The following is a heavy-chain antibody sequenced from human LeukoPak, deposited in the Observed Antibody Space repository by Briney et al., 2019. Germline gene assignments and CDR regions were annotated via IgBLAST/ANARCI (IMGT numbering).Heavy chain of an antibody. J-gene: IGHJ4*02. CDR2: MNPNSGNT. Sequence: GASVKVSCKASGYTFTSYDINWVRQATGQGLEWMGWMNPNSGNTGYAQKFQGRVTMTTDTSTSTAYMELRSLRSDDTAVYYCARSTVAGTLRKFDYWGQGTLVTVSS. CDR1: GYTFTSYD. V-gene: IGHV1-8*01. D-gene: IGHD6-19*01. CDR3: ARSTVAGTLRKFDY.